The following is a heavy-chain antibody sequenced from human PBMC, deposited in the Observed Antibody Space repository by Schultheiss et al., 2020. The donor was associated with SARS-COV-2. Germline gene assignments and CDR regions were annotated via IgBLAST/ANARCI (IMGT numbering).Heavy chain of an antibody. Sequence: GESLKISCAASGFTFSSYSMNWVRQAPGKGLEWVSSISSSSSYIYYADSVKGRFTISRDNSKNTLYLQMNSLRAEDTAVYYCARETAPGDYWGQGTLVTVSS. D-gene: IGHD1-1*01. CDR1: GFTFSSYS. J-gene: IGHJ4*02. V-gene: IGHV3-21*01. CDR3: ARETAPGDY. CDR2: ISSSSSYI.